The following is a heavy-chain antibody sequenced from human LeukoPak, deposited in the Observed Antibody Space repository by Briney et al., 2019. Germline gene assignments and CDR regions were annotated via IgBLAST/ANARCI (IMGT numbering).Heavy chain of an antibody. V-gene: IGHV3-23*01. CDR3: AKDLCGDYDFDY. CDR1: GFTFSSHA. Sequence: GGSLRLSCAASGFTFSSHAMNWVRQAPGKGLERVSGISNSGGNTYYADSVKGRFTISRDNSKNTLYLQMNSLRAEDTAVYYCAKDLCGDYDFDYWGQGTLVTVSS. CDR2: ISNSGGNT. D-gene: IGHD4-17*01. J-gene: IGHJ4*02.